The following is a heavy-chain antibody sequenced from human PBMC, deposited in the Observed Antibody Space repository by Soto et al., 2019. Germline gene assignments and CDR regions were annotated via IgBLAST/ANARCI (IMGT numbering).Heavy chain of an antibody. CDR1: GYTFTSYG. V-gene: IGHV1-18*01. Sequence: QVQLVQSGAEVKKPGASVKVSCKASGYTFTSYGISWVRQAPGQGLEWMGWISAYNGNTNYAQKLQGRVTMTTDTSTSTAYMELRSLRSDDTAVYYCASDPDYYDSSGYTYYYYGMDVWGQGTTVTVSS. CDR3: ASDPDYYDSSGYTYYYYGMDV. J-gene: IGHJ6*02. CDR2: ISAYNGNT. D-gene: IGHD3-22*01.